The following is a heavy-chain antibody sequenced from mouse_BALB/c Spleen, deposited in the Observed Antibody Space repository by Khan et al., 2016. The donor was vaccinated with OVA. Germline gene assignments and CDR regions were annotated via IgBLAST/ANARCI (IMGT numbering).Heavy chain of an antibody. CDR2: INPGSGGT. Sequence: QLVQSGAELVRPGTSVKVSCKASGYAFTNYLIEWVKQRPGQGIEWIGVINPGSGGTNYNEKVKDKATLTAEKSTSTAYMQLSSLTTDDSSVYFCSRSGYGFGAYWGPGTLVTVSA. J-gene: IGHJ3*01. CDR3: SRSGYGFGAY. CDR1: GYAFTNYL. V-gene: IGHV1-54*03. D-gene: IGHD3-2*02.